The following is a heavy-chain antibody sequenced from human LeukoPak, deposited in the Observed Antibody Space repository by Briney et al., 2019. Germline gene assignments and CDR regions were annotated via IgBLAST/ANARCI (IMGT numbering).Heavy chain of an antibody. J-gene: IGHJ4*02. CDR1: GVSISSYY. V-gene: IGHV4-59*01. CDR2: IYYSGST. Sequence: AETLPLTCTVPGVSISSYYWSWIRQPPGKVLEWMGHIYYSGSTNYNPSLKSRLSISVDQAKSHFPMKLSSVTAADTAVDYCARVASSGYFYFDFWGRGTLVTVSS. D-gene: IGHD3-22*01. CDR3: ARVASSGYFYFDF.